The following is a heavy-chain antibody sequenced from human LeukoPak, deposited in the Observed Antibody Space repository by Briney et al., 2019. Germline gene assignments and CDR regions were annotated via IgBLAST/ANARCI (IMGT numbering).Heavy chain of an antibody. J-gene: IGHJ4*02. V-gene: IGHV3-30*18. D-gene: IGHD3-10*01. CDR3: AEPWFGELLPYFDY. CDR1: GFTFNSYG. CDR2: ISYDGSNK. Sequence: GGSLRLSCAASGFTFNSYGMHWVRQAPGKGLEWVAVISYDGSNKYYADSVKGRFTISRDNSKNTLYLQMNSLRAEDTAVYYCAEPWFGELLPYFDYWGQGTLVTVSS.